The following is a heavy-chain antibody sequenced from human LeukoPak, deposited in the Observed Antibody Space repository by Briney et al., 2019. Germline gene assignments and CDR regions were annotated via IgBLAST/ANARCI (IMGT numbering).Heavy chain of an antibody. J-gene: IGHJ4*02. CDR3: AKQDRLALKTTYYYDSSGYYLVSFDY. V-gene: IGHV3-23*01. Sequence: GGSLRLSCAASGFTFSSYAMSWVRQARGKGLEWVSPISGSGGSTYYADSVKGRFTISRDNSKNTLYLQMNSLRAEDTAVYYCAKQDRLALKTTYYYDSSGYYLVSFDYWGQGTLVTVPS. D-gene: IGHD3-22*01. CDR1: GFTFSSYA. CDR2: ISGSGGST.